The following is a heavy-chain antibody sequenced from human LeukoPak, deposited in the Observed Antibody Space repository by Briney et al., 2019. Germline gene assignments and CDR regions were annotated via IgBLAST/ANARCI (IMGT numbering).Heavy chain of an antibody. D-gene: IGHD2-15*01. Sequence: PGGSLRLSCAASGFTFDDYAMHWVRQAPGKGLEWVSYISSSGSTIYYADSVKGRFTISRDNAKNSLYLQMNSLRAEDTAVYYCARVDQVGVVVAPLDYWGQGTLVTVSS. V-gene: IGHV3-11*01. CDR2: ISSSGSTI. J-gene: IGHJ4*02. CDR1: GFTFDDYA. CDR3: ARVDQVGVVVAPLDY.